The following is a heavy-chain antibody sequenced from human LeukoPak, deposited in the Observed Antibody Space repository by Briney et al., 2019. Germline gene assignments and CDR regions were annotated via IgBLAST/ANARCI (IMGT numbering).Heavy chain of an antibody. J-gene: IGHJ4*02. CDR1: GFTFSSYE. CDR2: ISFSGSTI. V-gene: IGHV3-48*03. Sequence: PGGSLRLSCAASGFTFSSYEMNWVRQAPGKGLEWVSYISFSGSTIYYADSVKGRFTISRDNAKNSLYLQMNSLRAEDTAVYYCAKALGLLLVYWGQGTLVTVSS. CDR3: AKALGLLLVY. D-gene: IGHD2-21*01.